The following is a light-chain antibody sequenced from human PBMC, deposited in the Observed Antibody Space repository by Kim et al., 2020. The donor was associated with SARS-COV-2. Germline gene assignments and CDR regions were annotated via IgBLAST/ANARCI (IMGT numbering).Light chain of an antibody. CDR1: NIGTKS. J-gene: IGLJ2*01. CDR2: YDR. Sequence: SYELTRPPSVSVAPGKTASITCGGNNIGTKSVHWYQQKPGQAPVVVIYYDRDRPSGIPERFSGSNSGNTATLTISRVEAGDEADYYCQVWDSSSDHPLVVFGGGTKVTVL. V-gene: IGLV3-21*04. CDR3: QVWDSSSDHPLVV.